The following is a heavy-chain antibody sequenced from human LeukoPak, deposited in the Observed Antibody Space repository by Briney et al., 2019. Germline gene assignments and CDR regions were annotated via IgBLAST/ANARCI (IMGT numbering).Heavy chain of an antibody. CDR2: VSSDGGTT. CDR1: GFTFSSHG. J-gene: IGHJ4*02. D-gene: IGHD2-15*01. V-gene: IGHV3-30*18. Sequence: PGTSLRLSCAASGFTFSSHGIHWVRQAPGKGLEWVAVVSSDGGTTYYADSVKGRFTIPRDNSKNTLYQQMNSLRGEDTAIYYCTKESATGSRYSFDYWGQGTLVTVSS. CDR3: TKESATGSRYSFDY.